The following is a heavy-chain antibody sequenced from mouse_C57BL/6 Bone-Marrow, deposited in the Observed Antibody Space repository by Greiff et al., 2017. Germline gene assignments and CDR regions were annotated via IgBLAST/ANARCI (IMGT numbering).Heavy chain of an antibody. J-gene: IGHJ2*01. CDR2: ILPGSGST. CDR1: GYTFTGYW. D-gene: IGHD1-1*01. CDR3: AGETTVVAKHYFDY. V-gene: IGHV1-9*01. Sequence: QVHVKQSGAELMKPGASVKLSCKATGYTFTGYWIEWVKQRPGHGLEWIGEILPGSGSTNYNEKFKGKATFTVDTSSNTAYMHHSSLTAEDSAIYCCAGETTVVAKHYFDYWGQGTTLTVSS.